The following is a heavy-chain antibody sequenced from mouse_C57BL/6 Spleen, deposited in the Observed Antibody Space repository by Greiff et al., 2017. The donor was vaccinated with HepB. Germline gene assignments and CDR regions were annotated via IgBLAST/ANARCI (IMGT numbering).Heavy chain of an antibody. J-gene: IGHJ3*01. CDR3: AAAASSDDGAAGFAY. V-gene: IGHV1-82*01. CDR2: IYPGDGDP. D-gene: IGHD2-3*01. Sequence: QVQLQQSGPELVKPGASVKISCKASGYAFSSSWMNWVKQRPGKGLAWIGRIYPGDGDPNYNGKFTGKATLTADKSSSTAYMQRSSLTSEDAAVSFWAAAASSDDGAAGFAYWGQGTLGTVSA. CDR1: GYAFSSSW.